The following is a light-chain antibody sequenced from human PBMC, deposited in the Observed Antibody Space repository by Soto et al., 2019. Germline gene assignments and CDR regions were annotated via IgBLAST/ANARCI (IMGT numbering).Light chain of an antibody. CDR2: AAS. Sequence: DIQLTQSPSFLSASVGDRVTVTCRASQGISSYLAWYQQKPGKAPKLLIYAASTLQSGVPSGFSGSGSGTEFTLTISSLQPEDFATYYCQQINSYPLTLGGGTKVDIK. V-gene: IGKV1-9*01. J-gene: IGKJ4*01. CDR3: QQINSYPLT. CDR1: QGISSY.